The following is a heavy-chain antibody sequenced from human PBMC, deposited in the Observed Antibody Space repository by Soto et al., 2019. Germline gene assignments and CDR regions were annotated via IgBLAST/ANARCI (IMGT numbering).Heavy chain of an antibody. Sequence: PGGSLRLSCAASGFTFSSYAMSWVRQAPGKGLEWVSAISGSGGSTYYADSVKGRFTISRDNSKNTLYLQMNSLRAEDTAVYYCAKRLNIDFGVVTDYYGMDVWGQGTTVTVSS. CDR3: AKRLNIDFGVVTDYYGMDV. D-gene: IGHD3-3*01. J-gene: IGHJ6*02. CDR2: ISGSGGST. V-gene: IGHV3-23*01. CDR1: GFTFSSYA.